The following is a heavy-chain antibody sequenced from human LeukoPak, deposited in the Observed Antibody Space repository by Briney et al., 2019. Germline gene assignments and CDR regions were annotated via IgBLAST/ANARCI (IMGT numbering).Heavy chain of an antibody. Sequence: PGGSLRLSCAASGFTVVSSNYMSWVRRAPGKGLEWVSVIYSGGSTYYADSVKGRFTISRDNSKNTLYLQMNSLRAEDTAVYYCARGRYCSSTSCYYYFDYWGQGTLVTVSS. V-gene: IGHV3-53*01. CDR2: IYSGGST. CDR1: GFTVVSSNY. D-gene: IGHD2-2*01. J-gene: IGHJ4*02. CDR3: ARGRYCSSTSCYYYFDY.